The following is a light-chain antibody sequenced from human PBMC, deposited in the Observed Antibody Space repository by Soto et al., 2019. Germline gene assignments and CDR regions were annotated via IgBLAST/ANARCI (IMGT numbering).Light chain of an antibody. V-gene: IGKV3-20*01. Sequence: EIVLTQSPGTLSLSPGERATLSCRASQSVSSSYLAWYQQKPVQAPRLLIYGAYSRATGIPDRFSGSGSGTDVTITISRLEPEDFAVYYCQQYGSSPGYTFGQGTKLEIK. CDR2: GAY. CDR1: QSVSSSY. J-gene: IGKJ2*01. CDR3: QQYGSSPGYT.